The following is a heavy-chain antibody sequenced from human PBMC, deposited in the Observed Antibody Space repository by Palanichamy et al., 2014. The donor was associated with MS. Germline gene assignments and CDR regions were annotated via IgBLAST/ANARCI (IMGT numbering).Heavy chain of an antibody. D-gene: IGHD2-15*01. CDR1: EFTFSSYW. CDR3: ARDKRCSGGTCYSASYFDY. CDR2: IRQDGGET. J-gene: IGHJ4*02. Sequence: EVQLVESGGGSVQPGGALRLSCVASEFTFSSYWMSWVRQAPGKGLEWVANIRQDGGETYYVDSVKGRFTISRDNAENSLYLEMHSLRGEDTAVYYCARDKRCSGGTCYSASYFDYWGQGVLVTVSS. V-gene: IGHV3-7*01.